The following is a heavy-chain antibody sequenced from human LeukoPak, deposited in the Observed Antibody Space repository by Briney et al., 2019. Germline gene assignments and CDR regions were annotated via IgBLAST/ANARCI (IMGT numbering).Heavy chain of an antibody. Sequence: GGSLRLSCSASGFTFSWHAMHWVRQAPGKGLEYVSAISSNGGSTYYADSVKGRFTISRDNSKNTLYLQMSSLRAEDTAVFYCVRTSSGFSPIWGQGTMVTVSS. V-gene: IGHV3-64D*06. CDR1: GFTFSWHA. CDR2: ISSNGGST. D-gene: IGHD3-22*01. CDR3: VRTSSGFSPI. J-gene: IGHJ3*02.